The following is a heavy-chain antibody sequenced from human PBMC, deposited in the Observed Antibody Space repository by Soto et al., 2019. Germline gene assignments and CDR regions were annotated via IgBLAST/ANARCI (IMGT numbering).Heavy chain of an antibody. Sequence: QVHLVQSGAEVKKPGASVKVSCKAFGYTFISYGISWVRQAPGQGLEWMGWISGYNGNTNYAQKPQGRVTITPDTSTNTAYMGLRSLRSDDTAVYSGAPGGGTTLFGVVIENWFDPWGQGTLVTVSS. CDR1: GYTFISYG. CDR2: ISGYNGNT. D-gene: IGHD3-3*01. J-gene: IGHJ5*02. V-gene: IGHV1-18*04. CDR3: APGGGTTLFGVVIENWFDP.